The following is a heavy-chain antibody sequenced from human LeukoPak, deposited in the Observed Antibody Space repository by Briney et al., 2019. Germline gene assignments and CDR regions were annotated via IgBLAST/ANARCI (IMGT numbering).Heavy chain of an antibody. J-gene: IGHJ5*02. CDR3: ARYISVGWSGYYWWFDP. V-gene: IGHV1-2*02. CDR2: INPNSGGT. CDR1: GYTFTGYY. D-gene: IGHD3-3*01. Sequence: ASVKVSCKASGYTFTGYYMYWVRQAPGQGLEWMGWINPNSGGTNYAQKFQGRVTMTRDTSISTAYMELSRLRSDDTAVYYCARYISVGWSGYYWWFDPWGQGTMVTVSS.